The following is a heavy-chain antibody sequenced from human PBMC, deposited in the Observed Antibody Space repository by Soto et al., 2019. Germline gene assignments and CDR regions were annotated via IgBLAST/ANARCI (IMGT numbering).Heavy chain of an antibody. CDR3: AKSVVPAALGDAFEI. J-gene: IGHJ3*02. D-gene: IGHD2-2*01. Sequence: GGSLRLSCAASGFTFSDYYMTWIRQAPGKGLEWISDISSGGSAIYYADSVKGRFTVSRDNARNSLYLQMSSLRAGDTAVYYCAKSVVPAALGDAFEIWGQGTMVTVSS. V-gene: IGHV3-11*01. CDR1: GFTFSDYY. CDR2: ISSGGSAI.